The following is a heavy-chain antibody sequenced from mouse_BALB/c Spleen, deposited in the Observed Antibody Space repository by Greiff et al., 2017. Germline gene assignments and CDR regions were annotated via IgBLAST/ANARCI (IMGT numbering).Heavy chain of an antibody. CDR3: ARDSPYYYGSSYEGYFDY. Sequence: VKVVESGPGLVAPSQSLSITCTVSGFSLTSYGVHWVRQPPGKGLEWLGVIWAGGSTNYNSALMSRLSISKDNSKSQVFLKMNSLQTDDTAMYYCARDSPYYYGSSYEGYFDYWGQGTTLTVSS. CDR2: IWAGGST. D-gene: IGHD1-1*01. J-gene: IGHJ2*01. V-gene: IGHV2-9*02. CDR1: GFSLTSYG.